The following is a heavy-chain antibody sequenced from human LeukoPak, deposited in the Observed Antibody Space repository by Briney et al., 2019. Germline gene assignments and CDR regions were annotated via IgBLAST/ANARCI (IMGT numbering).Heavy chain of an antibody. J-gene: IGHJ4*02. CDR3: ARDAVVIEWSSTSCPPTY. CDR1: GFTFSNYA. Sequence: GGSLRLSCVASGFTFSNYAMHWVRQAPGKGLEWVTVISYDGTNKYYADSVKGRFTISRDNSKNTLYLQMNSLRTEDTAVYYCARDAVVIEWSSTSCPPTYWGQGTLVTVSS. CDR2: ISYDGTNK. D-gene: IGHD2-2*01. V-gene: IGHV3-30*04.